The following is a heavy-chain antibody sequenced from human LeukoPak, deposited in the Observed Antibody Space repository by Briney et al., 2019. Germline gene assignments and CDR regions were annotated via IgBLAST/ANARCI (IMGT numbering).Heavy chain of an antibody. V-gene: IGHV1-2*02. D-gene: IGHD3-3*01. CDR3: ARGPIDFWSGIPGMANDY. J-gene: IGHJ4*02. CDR1: GYTFTGYY. Sequence: ASVKVSCKASGYTFTGYYVHWVRQAPGQGLEWMGWINPNSGGTNYAQKFQGRVTMTRDTSISTAYMELSRLRSDDTAVYYCARGPIDFWSGIPGMANDYWGQGTLVTVSS. CDR2: INPNSGGT.